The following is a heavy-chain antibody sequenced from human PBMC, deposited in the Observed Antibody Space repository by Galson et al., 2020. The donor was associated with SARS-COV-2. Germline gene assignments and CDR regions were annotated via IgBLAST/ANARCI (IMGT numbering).Heavy chain of an antibody. D-gene: IGHD3-22*01. J-gene: IGHJ4*02. CDR3: ARDIYDSSGYQMGY. Sequence: ASVKVSCKASGYIFNTYGISWVRQAPGQGLEWMGWISGYNGDTILVQKLQGRVTMTTDTSTSTVYMELRSLISDDTAVYYCARDIYDSSGYQMGYWGQGTLVTVSS. CDR2: ISGYNGDT. CDR1: GYIFNTYG. V-gene: IGHV1-18*01.